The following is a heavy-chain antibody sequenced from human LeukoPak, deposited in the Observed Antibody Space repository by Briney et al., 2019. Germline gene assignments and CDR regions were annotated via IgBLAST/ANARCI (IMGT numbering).Heavy chain of an antibody. D-gene: IGHD3-9*01. CDR3: ARGVVTGYYKSPFDY. J-gene: IGHJ4*02. V-gene: IGHV1-3*01. CDR2: INAGNGNT. Sequence: ASVKVSCKASGYTFTSYAMHWVRQSPGQRLEWMGWINAGNGNTKYSQKFQGRVTITRDTSASTAYMELSSLRSEDTAVYYCARGVVTGYYKSPFDYWGQGTLVTVSS. CDR1: GYTFTSYA.